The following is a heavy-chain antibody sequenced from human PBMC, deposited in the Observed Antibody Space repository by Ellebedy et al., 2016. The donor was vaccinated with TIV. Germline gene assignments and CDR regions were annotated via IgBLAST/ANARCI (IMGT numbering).Heavy chain of an antibody. Sequence: GESLKISCTASGFTLGDYVMVWVRRAPGKGLEWVGFIRSNPYGGTTEYAASVKGKFTISRDDSKSIAYLQMNSLKTEDTGVYYCTRVADYDTSTGYHAGYYGMDVWGQGTTVTVSS. J-gene: IGHJ6*02. D-gene: IGHD3-9*01. V-gene: IGHV3-49*04. CDR2: IRSNPYGGTT. CDR1: GFTLGDYV. CDR3: TRVADYDTSTGYHAGYYGMDV.